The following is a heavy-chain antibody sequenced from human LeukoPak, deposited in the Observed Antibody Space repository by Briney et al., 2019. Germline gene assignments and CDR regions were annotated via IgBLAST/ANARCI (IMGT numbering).Heavy chain of an antibody. J-gene: IGHJ6*02. D-gene: IGHD1-26*01. V-gene: IGHV3-30-3*01. CDR3: ARDPSGSYEGDGMDV. Sequence: PGGSLRLSCAASGFTFSSYAMHWVRQAPGKGLEWVAVISYDGSNKYYADSVKGRFTISRDNSKNTLYLQMNSLRAEDTAVYYCARDPSGSYEGDGMDVWGQGTTVTVSS. CDR2: ISYDGSNK. CDR1: GFTFSSYA.